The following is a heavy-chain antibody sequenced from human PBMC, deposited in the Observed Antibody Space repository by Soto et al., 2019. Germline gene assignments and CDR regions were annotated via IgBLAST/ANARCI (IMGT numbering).Heavy chain of an antibody. J-gene: IGHJ4*02. CDR2: IYWDDDK. V-gene: IGHV2-5*02. CDR3: PHRILRTVFGLVTTTAIYFDF. Sequence: QITLNESGPTVVKPAETLTLTCTFSGFSLTTSGVGVGWIRQSPGKAPEWLALIYWDDDKRYSASLKSRLTTTKDTSKKQVVLTMASVDPADTATYYCPHRILRTVFGLVTTTAIYFDFWGQGTPVVVSS. D-gene: IGHD3-3*01. CDR1: GFSLTTSGVG.